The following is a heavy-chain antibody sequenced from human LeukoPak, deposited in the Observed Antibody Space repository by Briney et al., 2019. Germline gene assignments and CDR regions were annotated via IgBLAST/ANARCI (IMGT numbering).Heavy chain of an antibody. D-gene: IGHD3-10*01. Sequence: SETLSLTCTVSGGSISSFYWSWIRQPPGKGLEWIGYIYYTGSTNYNPSLKSRVTMSVDTSKNQFSLKLSSVTAADTAVYYCARFMVRGVNAFDIWGQGTMVTVSS. CDR1: GGSISSFY. J-gene: IGHJ3*02. V-gene: IGHV4-59*01. CDR2: IYYTGST. CDR3: ARFMVRGVNAFDI.